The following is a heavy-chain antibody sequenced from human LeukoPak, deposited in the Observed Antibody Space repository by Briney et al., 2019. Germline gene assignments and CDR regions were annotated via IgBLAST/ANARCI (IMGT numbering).Heavy chain of an antibody. V-gene: IGHV4-34*01. D-gene: IGHD2-2*01. J-gene: IGHJ6*02. Sequence: SETLSLTCAVYGGSFLGYYWSWIRQPPGKGLEWIGELNHRGSTHYNPSLKSRVTISVDTSKNQFSLKLSSVTAADTAVYYCARACSSTSCQTYYYYGMDVWGQGTTVTVSS. CDR1: GGSFLGYY. CDR2: LNHRGST. CDR3: ARACSSTSCQTYYYYGMDV.